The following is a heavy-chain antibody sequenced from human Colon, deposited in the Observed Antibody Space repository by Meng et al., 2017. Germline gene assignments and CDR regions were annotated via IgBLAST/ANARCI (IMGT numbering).Heavy chain of an antibody. CDR3: ARDPGSAWLAYYFDS. CDR1: GFNFNKYG. CDR2: IWNDGSTK. J-gene: IGHJ4*02. D-gene: IGHD3-10*01. V-gene: IGHV3-33*01. Sequence: QVESVEFGGGVGPPERFLVLSCAESGFNFNKYGMHWIRQAPGKGLAWVAVIWNDGSTKYYRDSVKGRFTISRDNSNNTLYLQMNRLSAEDTAVYYCARDPGSAWLAYYFDSWGQGTLVTVSS.